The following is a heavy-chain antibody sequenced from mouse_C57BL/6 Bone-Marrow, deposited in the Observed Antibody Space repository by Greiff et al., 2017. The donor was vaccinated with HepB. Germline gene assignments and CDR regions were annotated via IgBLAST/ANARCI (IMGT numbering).Heavy chain of an antibody. CDR3: TRGGLPFGY. CDR1: GFNIKDDY. V-gene: IGHV14-4*01. J-gene: IGHJ2*01. D-gene: IGHD5-5*01. CDR2: IDPENGDT. Sequence: EVQLQESGAELVRPGASVKLSCTASGFNIKDDYMHWVKQRPEQGLEWIGWIDPENGDTEYASKFQGKATITADTSSNTAYLQLSSLTSEDTAVYYCTRGGLPFGYWGQGTTLTVSS.